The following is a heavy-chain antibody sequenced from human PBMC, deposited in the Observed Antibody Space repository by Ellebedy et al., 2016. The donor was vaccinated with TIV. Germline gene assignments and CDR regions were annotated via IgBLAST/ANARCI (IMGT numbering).Heavy chain of an antibody. J-gene: IGHJ4*02. Sequence: GESLKISCAASGFPFSSFWMSWVRQAPGKGLEWVANTKEDGSEKYYVDSVRGRFTISRDNAKGSLYLQMNSLRAEDTAVYYCARGRGYDTFDYWGQGILVTVSS. CDR3: ARGRGYDTFDY. V-gene: IGHV3-7*01. D-gene: IGHD5-12*01. CDR2: TKEDGSEK. CDR1: GFPFSSFW.